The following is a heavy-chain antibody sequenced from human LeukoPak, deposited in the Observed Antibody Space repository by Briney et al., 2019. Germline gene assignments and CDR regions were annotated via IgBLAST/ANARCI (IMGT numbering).Heavy chain of an antibody. Sequence: SETLSLTCTVSGGSISSFYWSWIRQPPGKGLERIGFIYYTGSTDYNPSLKSRVTMSVDTSKNQFSLKLSSVTAADTAVYYCARHKEESGAYRPNDYWGQGTLVTVSS. D-gene: IGHD1-1*01. V-gene: IGHV4-59*08. J-gene: IGHJ4*02. CDR2: IYYTGST. CDR3: ARHKEESGAYRPNDY. CDR1: GGSISSFY.